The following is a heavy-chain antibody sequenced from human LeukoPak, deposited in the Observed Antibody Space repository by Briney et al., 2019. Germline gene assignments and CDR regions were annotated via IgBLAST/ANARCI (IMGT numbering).Heavy chain of an antibody. Sequence: GASVKVSCKASGYTFTSYDINWVRQATGQGLEWMGWMNPNSGNTGYAQKFQGRVTMTRNTSISTAYMELSSLRSEDTAVYYCACSNSGSFSRTRMDVWGQGTTVTVSS. V-gene: IGHV1-8*01. CDR3: ACSNSGSFSRTRMDV. CDR2: MNPNSGNT. CDR1: GYTFTSYD. J-gene: IGHJ6*02. D-gene: IGHD3-10*01.